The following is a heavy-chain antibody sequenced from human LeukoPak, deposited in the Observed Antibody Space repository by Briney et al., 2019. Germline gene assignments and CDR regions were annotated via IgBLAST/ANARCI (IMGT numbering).Heavy chain of an antibody. CDR2: IGTASDT. D-gene: IGHD1-1*01. CDR1: GFTFSSFD. CDR3: ARGPPRGKYYYMDV. J-gene: IGHJ6*03. V-gene: IGHV3-13*01. Sequence: GGSLRLSCVASGFTFSSFDMHWVRQPTGQGLEWVSTIGTASDTYYPGSVEGRFTLSRDNAKNSLYLQMNSLTAGDTAVYYCARGPPRGKYYYMDVWGKGTTVTVSS.